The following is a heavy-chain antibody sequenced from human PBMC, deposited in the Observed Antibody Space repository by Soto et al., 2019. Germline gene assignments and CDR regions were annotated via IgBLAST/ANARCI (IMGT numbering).Heavy chain of an antibody. CDR2: IYSGGPT. D-gene: IGHD3-10*01. V-gene: IGHV3-53*04. CDR3: AGARGYYGSGRPDVFDI. CDR1: GFTVSSND. Sequence: EVQLVESGGGLVQPGGSLRLSCAASGFTVSSNDLNWVRQAPGKGLEWVSVIYSGGPTYYADSVKGRFTISRHNSNNTLYLQMHSLRGDDRAVYYCAGARGYYGSGRPDVFDIWGQGTMVTVSS. J-gene: IGHJ3*02.